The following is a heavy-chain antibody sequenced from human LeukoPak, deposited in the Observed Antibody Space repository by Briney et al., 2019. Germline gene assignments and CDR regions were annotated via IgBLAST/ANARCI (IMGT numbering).Heavy chain of an antibody. CDR2: ISSSSSYI. D-gene: IGHD3-22*01. V-gene: IGHV3-21*01. J-gene: IGHJ4*02. CDR3: ARDEHYYDSSGYLGQSNFDY. Sequence: PGGSLRLSCAASGFTFSSYGMHWVRQAPGKGLEWVSSISSSSSYIYYADSVKGRFTISRDNAKNSLYLQMNSLRAEDTAVYYCARDEHYYDSSGYLGQSNFDYWGQGTLVTVSS. CDR1: GFTFSSYG.